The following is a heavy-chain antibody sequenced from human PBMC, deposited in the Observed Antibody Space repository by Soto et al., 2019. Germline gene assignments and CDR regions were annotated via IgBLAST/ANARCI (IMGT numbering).Heavy chain of an antibody. CDR1: GDSIGSGEYY. Sequence: QVQLQESGPGLVKPSQTLSLTCTVSGDSIGSGEYYWTWIRQPPGKGLEGLGYIFSLGTTYYNPSLRSSVIMSADTSKNQFSLQLRSVTAADTAVYYCARAGENETVAVGWFDSWGQGSLVTVSS. V-gene: IGHV4-30-4*01. CDR3: ARAGENETVAVGWFDS. J-gene: IGHJ5*01. D-gene: IGHD1-1*01. CDR2: IFSLGTT.